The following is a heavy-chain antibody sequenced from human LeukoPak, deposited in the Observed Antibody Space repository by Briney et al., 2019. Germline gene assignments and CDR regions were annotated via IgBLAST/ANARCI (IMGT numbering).Heavy chain of an antibody. V-gene: IGHV1-2*02. CDR3: ARSVPYSSPSSN. CDR2: INPNIGDT. CDR1: GYSFTGFY. J-gene: IGHJ4*02. D-gene: IGHD6-13*01. Sequence: GASVKVSCKASGYSFTGFYIQWMRQAPGQGLEWMGWINPNIGDTNSAPKFQGRITLTSDTSIRTAYMEISRLTSDDTAVYFCARSVPYSSPSSNWGQGTLVTVSS.